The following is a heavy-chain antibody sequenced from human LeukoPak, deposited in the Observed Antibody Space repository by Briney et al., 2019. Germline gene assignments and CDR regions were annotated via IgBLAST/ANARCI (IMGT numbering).Heavy chain of an antibody. V-gene: IGHV3-23*01. CDR1: GFTFSSYA. Sequence: GGSLRLSCAASGFTFSSYAMNWVRQAPGKGLEWVSGISGSGGSTYYADSVKGRFTISRDNSKNTLYLQMNSLRAEDTAVYYCARGRTPYYYDSSGYYYSRYYFDYWGQGTLVTVSS. D-gene: IGHD3-22*01. CDR3: ARGRTPYYYDSSGYYYSRYYFDY. J-gene: IGHJ4*02. CDR2: ISGSGGST.